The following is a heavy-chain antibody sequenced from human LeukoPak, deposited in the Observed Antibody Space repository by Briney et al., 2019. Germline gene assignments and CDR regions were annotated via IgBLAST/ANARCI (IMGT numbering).Heavy chain of an antibody. CDR1: GFTFSSYA. CDR3: VRDRSYGAFDY. Sequence: GGSLRLSCAASGFTFSSYAMHWVRQAPGKGLEWVAVISYDGSNKYYADSVRGRFTISRDNAKNSLYLQMNSLRAEDTAFYHCVRDRSYGAFDYWGQGTLVTVSS. CDR2: ISYDGSNK. D-gene: IGHD5-18*01. V-gene: IGHV3-30-3*01. J-gene: IGHJ4*02.